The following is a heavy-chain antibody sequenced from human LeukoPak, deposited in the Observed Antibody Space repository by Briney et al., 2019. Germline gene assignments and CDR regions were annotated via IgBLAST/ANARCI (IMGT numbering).Heavy chain of an antibody. D-gene: IGHD1-1*01. CDR3: ARDTNDYYYYYYMDV. CDR1: GFTVSSHY. V-gene: IGHV3-66*02. J-gene: IGHJ6*03. Sequence: GASLRLSCAASGFTVSSHYMSWGRQAPGKGLEWVSVIYSGGSTYYADSVKGRFTISRDNSKNTLYLQMNSLRAEDTAVYYCARDTNDYYYYYYMDVWGKGTTVTVSS. CDR2: IYSGGST.